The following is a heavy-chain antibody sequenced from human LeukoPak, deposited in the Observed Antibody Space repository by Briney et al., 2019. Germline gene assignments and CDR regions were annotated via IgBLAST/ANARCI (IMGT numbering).Heavy chain of an antibody. Sequence: ASVKVSCKASGYTFTSHYMHWVRPAPAQGLEWMGIINPSGGSTSYAQKFQRRVTMTRDTSTSTVYMELSSLRSEDTAVYYCARDVVRGYSGYGRYFDYWGQGTLVTVSS. CDR2: INPSGGST. CDR1: GYTFTSHY. CDR3: ARDVVRGYSGYGRYFDY. V-gene: IGHV1-46*01. J-gene: IGHJ4*02. D-gene: IGHD5-12*01.